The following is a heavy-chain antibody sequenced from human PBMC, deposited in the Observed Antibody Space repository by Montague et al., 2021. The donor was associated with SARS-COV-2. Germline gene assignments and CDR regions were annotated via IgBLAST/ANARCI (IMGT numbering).Heavy chain of an antibody. D-gene: IGHD3-10*01. Sequence: SEILSLTCALYGGSFSGFQWSWIRQSPGKGLEWIGEINQSGSTNYNVSLKSRLTMSLDTSKNQVSLKLSSVTAADTAVYYCATSSSRSYYVGLDYWGQGTLVTVTS. J-gene: IGHJ4*02. CDR3: ATSSSRSYYVGLDY. CDR2: INQSGST. CDR1: GGSFSGFQ. V-gene: IGHV4-34*01.